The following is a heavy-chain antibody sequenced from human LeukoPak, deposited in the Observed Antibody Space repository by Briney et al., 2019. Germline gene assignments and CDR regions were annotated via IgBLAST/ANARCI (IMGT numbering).Heavy chain of an antibody. CDR3: AREEGRITIFGVVLHDAFDI. Sequence: PGGSLRLSCAASGFTFSSYWMSWVRQAPGKGLEWVANIKQDGSEKYYVDSVKGRFTISRDNAKNSLYLQMNSLRAGDTAVYYCAREEGRITIFGVVLHDAFDIWGQGTMVTVSS. V-gene: IGHV3-7*01. D-gene: IGHD3-3*01. J-gene: IGHJ3*02. CDR1: GFTFSSYW. CDR2: IKQDGSEK.